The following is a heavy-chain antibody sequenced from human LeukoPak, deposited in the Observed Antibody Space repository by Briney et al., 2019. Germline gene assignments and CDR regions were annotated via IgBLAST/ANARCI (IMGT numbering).Heavy chain of an antibody. J-gene: IGHJ5*02. Sequence: ASVKVSCKASGGTFSSYAISWVRQAPGQGLEWMGGIIPIFGTANYAQKFQGRVTITTDESTSTAYMELSSLRSEDTAVYYCARDFGWMHSSSSYNWFDPWGQGTLVTVSS. CDR3: ARDFGWMHSSSSYNWFDP. D-gene: IGHD6-6*01. V-gene: IGHV1-69*05. CDR2: IIPIFGTA. CDR1: GGTFSSYA.